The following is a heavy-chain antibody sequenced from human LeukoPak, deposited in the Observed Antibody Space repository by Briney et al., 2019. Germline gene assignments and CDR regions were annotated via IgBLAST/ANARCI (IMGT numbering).Heavy chain of an antibody. D-gene: IGHD3-9*01. J-gene: IGHJ3*02. CDR3: ARDLRYFDWLSRPDAFDI. Sequence: GASVKVSCKASGGTFSSYAISWVRQAPGQGLEWMGGIIPIFGTANYAQKFQGRVTITADESTSTAYMELSSLRSEDTAVYYCARDLRYFDWLSRPDAFDIWGQGTMVTVSS. CDR2: IIPIFGTA. V-gene: IGHV1-69*13. CDR1: GGTFSSYA.